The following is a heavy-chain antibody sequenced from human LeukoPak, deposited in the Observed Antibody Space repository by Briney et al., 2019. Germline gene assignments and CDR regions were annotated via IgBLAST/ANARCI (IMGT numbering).Heavy chain of an antibody. CDR3: AKVAYYYGSGSKTDY. J-gene: IGHJ4*02. Sequence: GGSLRLSCAASGFTFSSYSMNWVRQAPGKGLEWVSYISSSSSTIYYADSVKGRFTISRDNAKNSLYLQMNSLRAEDTAVYYCAKVAYYYGSGSKTDYWGQGTLVTVSS. D-gene: IGHD3-10*01. CDR2: ISSSSSTI. CDR1: GFTFSSYS. V-gene: IGHV3-48*01.